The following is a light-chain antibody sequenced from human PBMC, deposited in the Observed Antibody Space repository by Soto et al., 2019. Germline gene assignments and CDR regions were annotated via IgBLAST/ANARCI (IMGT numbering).Light chain of an antibody. Sequence: QSVLTQPPSMSGAPGQRVTISCTGSSSNIGAGYDVHWYQQHPGTAPKLLIFDNNNRPSGFPDRFSGSKSDTSASLAITGLQAEDEADYYCQSFDTSLSGFVVFGGGTKVTVL. V-gene: IGLV1-40*01. CDR3: QSFDTSLSGFVV. J-gene: IGLJ2*01. CDR1: SSNIGAGYD. CDR2: DNN.